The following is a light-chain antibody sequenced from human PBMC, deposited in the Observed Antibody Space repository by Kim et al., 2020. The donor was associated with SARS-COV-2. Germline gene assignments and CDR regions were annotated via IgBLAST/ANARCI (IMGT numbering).Light chain of an antibody. CDR2: AAS. CDR1: QGISSY. J-gene: IGKJ2*01. CDR3: QQLNSYPDT. Sequence: DIQLTQSPSFLSASVGDRVTITCRASQGISSYLAWYQQKPGKAPKLLIYAASTLQSGVPSRFSGSGSGTEFTLTISSLQPEDFATYYCQQLNSYPDTFGQGTKLEI. V-gene: IGKV1-9*01.